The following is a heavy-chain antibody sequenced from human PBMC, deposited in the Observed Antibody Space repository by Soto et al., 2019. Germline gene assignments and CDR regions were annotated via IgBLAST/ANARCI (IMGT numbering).Heavy chain of an antibody. J-gene: IGHJ2*01. V-gene: IGHV3-30*18. CDR3: AKDPESSGYNWYFDL. D-gene: IGHD3-22*01. CDR2: ISYDGSKK. CDR1: GFTFSSYG. Sequence: QVQLVESGGGVVQPGRSLRLSCAASGFTFSSYGMHWVRQAPGKGLEWVAVISYDGSKKYYADSVKGRFTISRDNSKKTLYLQMSSLRAEDTAVYYCAKDPESSGYNWYFDLWGRGTLVTVSS.